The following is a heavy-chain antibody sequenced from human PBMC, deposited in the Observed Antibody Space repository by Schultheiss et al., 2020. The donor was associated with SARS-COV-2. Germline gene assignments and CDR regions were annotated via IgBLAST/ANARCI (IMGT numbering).Heavy chain of an antibody. D-gene: IGHD2-2*02. CDR1: GGSISSYY. Sequence: SQTLSLTCTVSGGSISSYYWSWIRQPPGKGLEWIGYIYYSGSTNYNPSLKSRVTISVDTSKNQFSLKLSSVTAADTAVYYCARALVPAAIADYWGQGTLVTVSS. J-gene: IGHJ4*02. CDR2: IYYSGST. CDR3: ARALVPAAIADY. V-gene: IGHV4-59*08.